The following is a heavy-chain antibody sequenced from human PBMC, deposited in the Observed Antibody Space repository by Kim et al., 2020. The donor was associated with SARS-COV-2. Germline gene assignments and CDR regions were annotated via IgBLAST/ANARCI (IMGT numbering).Heavy chain of an antibody. J-gene: IGHJ4*02. Sequence: GGSLRLSCAASGFIFSHYWMSWVRQAPGKGLEWVANINQDGSKKYYVDSVKGRFTISKDNAKNSLFLQMNSLRAEDTAVYYCARIGYSSSSEDYWGQGTLVTVSS. V-gene: IGHV3-7*01. CDR2: INQDGSKK. D-gene: IGHD6-6*01. CDR3: ARIGYSSSSEDY. CDR1: GFIFSHYW.